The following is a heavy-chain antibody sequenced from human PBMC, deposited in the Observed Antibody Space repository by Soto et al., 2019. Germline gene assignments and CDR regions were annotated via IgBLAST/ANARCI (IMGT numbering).Heavy chain of an antibody. V-gene: IGHV3-30*18. J-gene: IGHJ4*02. Sequence: RLFYAACEFTFSSYGIHWVRQAPGKGLEGVAVISYDGSNRYYADSVKGRFNISRNNSKNTLYLQMNSLGAEDTAVYYCAKGGDAYNSFFDFWGQGTPVTVSS. D-gene: IGHD3-10*01. CDR3: AKGGDAYNSFFDF. CDR1: EFTFSSYG. CDR2: ISYDGSNR.